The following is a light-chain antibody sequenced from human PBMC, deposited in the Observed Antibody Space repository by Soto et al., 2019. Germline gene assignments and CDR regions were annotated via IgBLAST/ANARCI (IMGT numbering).Light chain of an antibody. Sequence: DIQMTQSPSSLSASVGDRVTITCRASQSISSYLNWYQQKPGKAPKLLIYAASSLQSRVPSRFSGSGSGTDFTLTISSLQPEDFATYYCHQSYSTPSFGGGTKVEIK. J-gene: IGKJ4*01. CDR2: AAS. V-gene: IGKV1-39*01. CDR3: HQSYSTPS. CDR1: QSISSY.